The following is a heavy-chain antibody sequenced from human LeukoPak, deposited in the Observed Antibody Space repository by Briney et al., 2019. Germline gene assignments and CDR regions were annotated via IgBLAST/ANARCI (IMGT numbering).Heavy chain of an antibody. CDR2: ISSSGSTI. CDR3: AKGASGWYSAASR. CDR1: GFTFSDYY. D-gene: IGHD6-19*01. V-gene: IGHV3-11*01. Sequence: GGSLRLSCAASGFTFSDYYMSWIRQAPGKGLEWVSYISSSGSTIYYADSVKGRFTISRDNAKNSLYLQMNSLRAEDTALYYCAKGASGWYSAASRWGQGTLVTVSS. J-gene: IGHJ4*02.